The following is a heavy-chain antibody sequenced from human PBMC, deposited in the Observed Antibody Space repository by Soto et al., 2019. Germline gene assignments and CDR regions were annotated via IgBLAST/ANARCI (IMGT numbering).Heavy chain of an antibody. CDR3: TTALRFLGWPDY. Sequence: EVHLVESGGGLVEPGGSLRLSCAASGFPFSNAWMSWVRQAPGKGLEWGGRIKSKTDGGTTDYAAPVKGRFTISRDDSKHMLYLQMNSLKIEDTAVYYCTTALRFLGWPDYWGQGTLVTVSS. J-gene: IGHJ4*02. CDR1: GFPFSNAW. CDR2: IKSKTDGGTT. V-gene: IGHV3-15*01. D-gene: IGHD3-3*01.